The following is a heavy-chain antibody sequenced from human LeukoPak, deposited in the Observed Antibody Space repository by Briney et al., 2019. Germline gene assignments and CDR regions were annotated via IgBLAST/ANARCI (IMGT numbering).Heavy chain of an antibody. CDR3: ARTVAYCSATSCYGY. CDR1: GYSISSGYY. Sequence: SETLSLTCAVSGYSISSGYYWGWIRQPPGKGLEWIGSVYYDGSTYHSPSLKSRVTISVDMSKNQFFVKLSSVTAADTAVYYCARTVAYCSATSCYGYWGQGTLVTVSS. V-gene: IGHV4-38-2*01. D-gene: IGHD2-2*01. CDR2: VYYDGST. J-gene: IGHJ4*02.